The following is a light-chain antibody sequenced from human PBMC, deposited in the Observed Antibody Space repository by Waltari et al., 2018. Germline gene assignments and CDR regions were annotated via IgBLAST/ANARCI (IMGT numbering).Light chain of an antibody. Sequence: EIVMTQSPANLSVSPGERANLSCRASQRVRNNLVWYQQKPGQAPRLLIYGASTRVTGIPARFSGSGSGTEFTLTISSLQSEDFAVYYCQQYNNWPPWTFGQGTKVEIK. CDR3: QQYNNWPPWT. CDR1: QRVRNN. CDR2: GAS. V-gene: IGKV3-15*01. J-gene: IGKJ1*01.